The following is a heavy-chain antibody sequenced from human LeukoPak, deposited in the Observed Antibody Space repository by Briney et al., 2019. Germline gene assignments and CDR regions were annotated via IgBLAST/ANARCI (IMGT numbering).Heavy chain of an antibody. CDR3: SKGGQSGPWYSLDC. Sequence: GGSLRLSCAASGFPFSSYAMSWVRQAPGKGLEWVSGISAGGGDTYYADSVKDRFTISRGNFKNTLYLQMSSLRPEDTAVYFCSKGGQSGPWYSLDCWGQGTLVTVSS. J-gene: IGHJ4*02. CDR2: ISAGGGDT. D-gene: IGHD2-15*01. CDR1: GFPFSSYA. V-gene: IGHV3-23*01.